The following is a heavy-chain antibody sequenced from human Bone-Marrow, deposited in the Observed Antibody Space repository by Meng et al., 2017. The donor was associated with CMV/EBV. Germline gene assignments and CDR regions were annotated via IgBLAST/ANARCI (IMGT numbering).Heavy chain of an antibody. V-gene: IGHV3-53*01. D-gene: IGHD2-2*02. CDR3: ARVYCSSTSCYKEFDY. J-gene: IGHJ4*02. CDR1: GFTFSSYW. CDR2: IYSGGST. Sequence: GGSLRLSCAASGFTFSSYWMSWVRQAPGKGLEWVSVIYSGGSTYYADSVKGRFTISRDNSKNTLYLQMNSLRAEDTAVYYRARVYCSSTSCYKEFDYWGQGTLVTVSS.